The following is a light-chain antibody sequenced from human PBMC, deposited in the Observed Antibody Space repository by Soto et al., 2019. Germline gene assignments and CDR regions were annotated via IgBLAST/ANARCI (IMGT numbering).Light chain of an antibody. CDR1: QSSNSF. CDR3: QQYNSYFWT. CDR2: GAS. Sequence: EIVLTQSPGTLSLSPGEGATLSCRASQSSNSFLSWYQQRRGQAPRLLSHGASNRATGIPDRFSGSGSGTDFTLTISSLQPDDFATYYCQQYNSYFWTFGQGTKVDI. J-gene: IGKJ1*01. V-gene: IGKV3-20*01.